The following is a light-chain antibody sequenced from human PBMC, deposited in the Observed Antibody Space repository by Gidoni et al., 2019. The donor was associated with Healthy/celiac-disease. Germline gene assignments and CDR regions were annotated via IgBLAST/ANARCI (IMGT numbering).Light chain of an antibody. V-gene: IGKV1-39*01. Sequence: DIQMTPSPSSLSASVGDRVTITCRASQSISSYLNWYQQKPGKAPKLLIDAASSLQSGVPSRFSGSGSGTDFTLTISSLQPEDFATYYCQQSYSTPHTFGQGTKLEIK. J-gene: IGKJ2*01. CDR1: QSISSY. CDR2: AAS. CDR3: QQSYSTPHT.